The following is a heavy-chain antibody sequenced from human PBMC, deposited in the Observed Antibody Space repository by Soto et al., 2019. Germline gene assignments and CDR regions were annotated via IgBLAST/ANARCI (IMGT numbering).Heavy chain of an antibody. CDR3: ARVWGDSSGYYFDY. Sequence: PSETLSLTCAVYGGSFSGYYWSWIRQPLGKGLEWIGEINHSGSTNYNPSLKSRVTISVDTSKNQFSLELSSVTAADTAVYYCARVWGDSSGYYFDYWGQGTLVTVS. CDR2: INHSGST. CDR1: GGSFSGYY. D-gene: IGHD3-22*01. V-gene: IGHV4-34*01. J-gene: IGHJ4*02.